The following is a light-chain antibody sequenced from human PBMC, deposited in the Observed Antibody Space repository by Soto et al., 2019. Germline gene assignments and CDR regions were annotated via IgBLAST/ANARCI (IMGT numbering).Light chain of an antibody. Sequence: EIVMTQSPGTLSVSPGERATLSCRASQSVNSNLAWYQQKPGQSPRLLIYDAATRATDIPARFSGSGSGTKFTLTISSLQSEDFAVYYCQQYNDWPRPFAQGTKADIK. CDR1: QSVNSN. CDR3: QQYNDWPRP. V-gene: IGKV3-15*01. J-gene: IGKJ1*01. CDR2: DAA.